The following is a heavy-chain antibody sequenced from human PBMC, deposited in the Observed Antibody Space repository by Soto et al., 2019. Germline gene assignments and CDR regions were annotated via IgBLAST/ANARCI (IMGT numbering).Heavy chain of an antibody. CDR1: GGSTRPYY. D-gene: IGHD1-7*01. J-gene: IGHJ5*02. CDR2: IYDSGNT. CDR3: ASGITGTANWLDP. Sequence: PSETLPHPYRVSGGSTRPYYWLWIRQPPGKGLEWIGYIYDSGNTNYNPSLKSRVTISVDTSKNQFSLKLSSVTAADTAVYYCASGITGTANWLDPWGQGTLVTVS. V-gene: IGHV4-59*01.